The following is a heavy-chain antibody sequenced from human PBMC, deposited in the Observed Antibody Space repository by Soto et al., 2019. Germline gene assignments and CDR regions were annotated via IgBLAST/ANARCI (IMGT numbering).Heavy chain of an antibody. CDR3: ARARRYSSSWYQSDNWFDP. J-gene: IGHJ5*02. D-gene: IGHD6-13*01. CDR1: GGSISSGDYS. Sequence: SETLSLTCTVSGGSISSGDYSWSWVRQSPGKGLEWIGHIYNSGITYYNPSLRSRVTISVDTSKNQFSLKLSSVTAADTAVYYCARARRYSSSWYQSDNWFDPWGQGTLVTVSS. CDR2: IYNSGIT. V-gene: IGHV4-30-4*02.